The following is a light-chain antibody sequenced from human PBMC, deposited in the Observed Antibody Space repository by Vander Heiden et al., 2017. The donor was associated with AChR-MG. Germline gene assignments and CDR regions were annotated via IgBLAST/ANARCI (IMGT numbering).Light chain of an antibody. CDR1: SDNIVSFA. V-gene: IGLV1-44*01. J-gene: IGLJ2*01. Sequence: QSALTQEASVSGTVGQKVTLSCNGNSDNIVSFAGGWYQQSADGAPKTVMFGNSLPSGIPDRFSGSKSGTTASLTIAGLQPEDEADYYCSTWDYSLSAVVFGGGTKLTVL. CDR3: STWDYSLSAVV. CDR2: GNS.